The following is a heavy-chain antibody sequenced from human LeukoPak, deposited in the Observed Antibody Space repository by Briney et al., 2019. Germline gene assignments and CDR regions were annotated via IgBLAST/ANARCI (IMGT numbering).Heavy chain of an antibody. Sequence: GGSLRLSCAASGFTFSSYSMNWVRQAPGKGLEWVSGINWNGGSTGYADSVKGRFTISRDNAKNSLYLQMNSLRAEDTALYHCARDGPDAFDIWGQGTMVTVSS. V-gene: IGHV3-20*01. J-gene: IGHJ3*02. D-gene: IGHD3/OR15-3a*01. CDR3: ARDGPDAFDI. CDR1: GFTFSSYS. CDR2: INWNGGST.